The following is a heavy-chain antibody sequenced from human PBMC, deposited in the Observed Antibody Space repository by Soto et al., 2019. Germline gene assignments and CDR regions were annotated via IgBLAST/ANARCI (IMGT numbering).Heavy chain of an antibody. CDR1: GFVFSTYS. CDR3: ANQKIRFSVAGTLYGLGV. J-gene: IGHJ6*02. Sequence: GGSLRLSCEASGFVFSTYSMNWVRQAPGKGLEWISYISSTSGTIYYADSVKGRFTILRDNAKNSLFLQMNGLRDDDTAVYYCANQKIRFSVAGTLYGLGVWGQGTTVTVSS. V-gene: IGHV3-48*02. D-gene: IGHD6-19*01. CDR2: ISSTSGTI.